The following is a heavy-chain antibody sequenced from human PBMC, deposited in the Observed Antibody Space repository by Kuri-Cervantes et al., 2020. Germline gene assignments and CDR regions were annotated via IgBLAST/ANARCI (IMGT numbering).Heavy chain of an antibody. CDR2: INLNSGGT. Sequence: ASVKVSCKASGYTFTGYYMHWVRQAPGQGLEWMGWINLNSGGTNYAQKFQGRVTMTRDTSISTAYMELSGLRSEDTAVYYCARARIQLRASDYWGQGTLVTVSS. CDR1: GYTFTGYY. V-gene: IGHV1-2*02. D-gene: IGHD5-18*01. J-gene: IGHJ4*02. CDR3: ARARIQLRASDY.